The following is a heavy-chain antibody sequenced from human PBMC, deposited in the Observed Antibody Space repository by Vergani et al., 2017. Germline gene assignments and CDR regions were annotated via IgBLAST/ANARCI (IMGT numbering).Heavy chain of an antibody. Sequence: QVQLVESGGGVVQPGKSLRLSCAASGFTFSSYGMHWVRQAPGKGLEWVAVISYDGSDTYYSNSVKGRFTISRDNSKNTLYLQMNSLRAEDTAVYYCAKDPELRYFDWYFDYWGQGTLVTVSS. CDR3: AKDPELRYFDWYFDY. D-gene: IGHD3-9*01. V-gene: IGHV3-30*18. CDR2: ISYDGSDT. J-gene: IGHJ4*02. CDR1: GFTFSSYG.